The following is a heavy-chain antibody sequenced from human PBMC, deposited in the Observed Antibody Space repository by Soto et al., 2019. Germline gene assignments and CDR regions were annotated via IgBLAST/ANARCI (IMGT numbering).Heavy chain of an antibody. CDR2: INPDNGNT. J-gene: IGHJ5*02. Sequence: SVKVSCKASGYTFTRYTMNWVRQAPGQRLEWMGWINPDNGNTKSSQKFQDRVIITRDTSASTAYMDLSSLRSEDTAVYYCARGIATGQLDHWGQGTLVTVSS. D-gene: IGHD2-15*01. V-gene: IGHV1-3*01. CDR3: ARGIATGQLDH. CDR1: GYTFTRYT.